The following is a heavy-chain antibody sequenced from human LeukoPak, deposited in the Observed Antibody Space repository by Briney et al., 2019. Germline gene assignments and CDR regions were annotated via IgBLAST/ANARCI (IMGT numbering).Heavy chain of an antibody. V-gene: IGHV3-7*01. CDR2: IKQDGSEK. Sequence: PGGSLRLSCAASGFTFSSNWMSWVRQAPGKGLEWVANIKQDGSEKYYVDSVKGRFTISRDNAKNSLYLQMNSLRAEDTAVCYCVRGCPFDPVAIPFDYWGQGPVVTVS. CDR1: GFTFSSNW. J-gene: IGHJ4*02. CDR3: VRGCPFDPVAIPFDY. D-gene: IGHD2-2*02.